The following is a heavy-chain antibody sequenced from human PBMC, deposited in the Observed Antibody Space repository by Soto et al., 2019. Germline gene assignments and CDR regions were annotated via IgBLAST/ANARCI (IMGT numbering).Heavy chain of an antibody. CDR2: ISAYNGNT. V-gene: IGHV1-18*01. CDR3: ARDLSIFLFDY. Sequence: ASVEVSCKDSGYTLTSNGSSWVRQANGQGLEWMGWISAYNGNTKYAQKLRGRVTMTTDTSTSTAYMELRSLRSDDTAVYYCARDLSIFLFDYWGQGTLVTSPQ. D-gene: IGHD3-9*01. J-gene: IGHJ4*02. CDR1: GYTLTSNG.